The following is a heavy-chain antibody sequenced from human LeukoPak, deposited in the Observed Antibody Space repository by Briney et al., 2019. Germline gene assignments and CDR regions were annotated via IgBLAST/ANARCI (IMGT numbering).Heavy chain of an antibody. J-gene: IGHJ6*03. CDR1: GYTFTIYY. CDR3: ARDPSSSGWYGDYYYYMDF. D-gene: IGHD6-19*01. V-gene: IGHV1-46*01. CDR2: INPSGGST. Sequence: GASVKLSCKASGYTFTIYYKHRVRQAPGQGLGWMGIINPSGGSTSYSQKFQGRVTMTRDMSTSTVYMELRSLRSEDTLVYYCARDPSSSGWYGDYYYYMDFWGKGTTVTVSS.